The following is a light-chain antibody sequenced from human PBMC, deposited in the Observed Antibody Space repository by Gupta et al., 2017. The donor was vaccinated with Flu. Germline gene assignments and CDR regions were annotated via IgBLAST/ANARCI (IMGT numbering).Light chain of an antibody. Sequence: DIQMTQSPPSLSASVGDRITMTCRASQSISSYLSWYQQKPGKAPNLLIYGASTLQGGVTSRFSGSGSGTDFALTIARLQPEDFAIYYCQQNDIIPRTFGRGTKVEIK. CDR2: GAS. CDR1: QSISSY. J-gene: IGKJ4*02. V-gene: IGKV1-39*01. CDR3: QQNDIIPRT.